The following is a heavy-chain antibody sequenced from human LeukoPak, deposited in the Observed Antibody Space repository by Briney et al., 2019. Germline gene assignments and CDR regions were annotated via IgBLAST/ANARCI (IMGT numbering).Heavy chain of an antibody. J-gene: IGHJ4*02. V-gene: IGHV3-53*01. CDR2: IYSGGST. CDR3: ARASITIFGVVDY. CDR1: GLTVSSNY. D-gene: IGHD3-3*01. Sequence: PGGSLRLSCAASGLTVSSNYMSWVRQAPGKGLEWVSVIYSGGSTYYADSVKGRFTISRDNSKNTLYLQMNSLRAEDTAVYYCARASITIFGVVDYWGQGTLVTVSS.